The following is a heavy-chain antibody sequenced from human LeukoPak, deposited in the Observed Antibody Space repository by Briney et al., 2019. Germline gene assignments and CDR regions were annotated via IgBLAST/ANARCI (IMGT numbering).Heavy chain of an antibody. CDR3: ARGVSIAGTTWDVVDY. J-gene: IGHJ4*02. D-gene: IGHD1-20*01. CDR1: GGSISSYY. V-gene: IGHV4-59*08. Sequence: SETLSLTCTVSGGSISSYYWSWIRQPPGKGLEWIGYIYYSGSTNYNPSLKSRVTISVDTSKNQFSLKLSSVTAADTAVYYCARGVSIAGTTWDVVDYWGQGTLVTVSS. CDR2: IYYSGST.